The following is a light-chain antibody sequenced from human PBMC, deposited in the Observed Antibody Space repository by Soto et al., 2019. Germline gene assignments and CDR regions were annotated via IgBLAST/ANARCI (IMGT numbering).Light chain of an antibody. J-gene: IGKJ1*01. V-gene: IGKV3-15*01. CDR3: QQYSNWPRT. Sequence: EIVMTQSPATLSVSPGERATLSCRASQSVSSNLAWYQQKPGQAPRLRIYGASTRATGIPARFSGSGSGTEFTLTISSLQSEDFAVYHCQQYSNWPRTFGQGTRVEIK. CDR2: GAS. CDR1: QSVSSN.